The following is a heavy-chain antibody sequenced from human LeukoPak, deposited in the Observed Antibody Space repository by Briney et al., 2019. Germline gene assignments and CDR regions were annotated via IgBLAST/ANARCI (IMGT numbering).Heavy chain of an antibody. CDR3: ARGAPRSCSTSCDGDADY. Sequence: ASVKVSFKASGYTFTGYYMHWVRQAPGQGLEWMGWINPNSGGTNYAQKFQGRVTMTRDTSISTAYMELSRLRSDDTAVYYCARGAPRSCSTSCDGDADYWGQGTLVTVSS. CDR1: GYTFTGYY. D-gene: IGHD2-2*01. V-gene: IGHV1-2*02. CDR2: INPNSGGT. J-gene: IGHJ4*02.